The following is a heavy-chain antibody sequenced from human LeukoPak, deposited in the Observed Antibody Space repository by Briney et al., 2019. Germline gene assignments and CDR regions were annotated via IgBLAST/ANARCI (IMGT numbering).Heavy chain of an antibody. V-gene: IGHV4-59*01. Sequence: SETLSLTCTVSGGSISSYYWSWIRQPPGKGLEWIGYIYYSGSTNYNPSLKSRVTISVDTSKNQFSLKLSSVTTADTAVYYCARAIYAFDIWGQGTMVTVSS. J-gene: IGHJ3*02. CDR2: IYYSGST. CDR3: ARAIYAFDI. CDR1: GGSISSYY. D-gene: IGHD3-3*02.